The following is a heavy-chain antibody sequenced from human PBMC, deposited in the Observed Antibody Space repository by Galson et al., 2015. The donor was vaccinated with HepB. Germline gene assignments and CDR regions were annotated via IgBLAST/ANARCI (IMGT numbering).Heavy chain of an antibody. CDR1: GGTFNSYD. V-gene: IGHV1-69*13. CDR2: IIPIFGTA. Sequence: SVKVSCKASGGTFNSYDISWVRQAPGQGLEWLGGIIPIFGTANYAQKFQGRVTITADETTSTAYMELSSLRSEDTAVYYCAIDYYDTSGFDYYYFDYWGQGTLVTVSS. D-gene: IGHD3-22*01. CDR3: AIDYYDTSGFDYYYFDY. J-gene: IGHJ4*02.